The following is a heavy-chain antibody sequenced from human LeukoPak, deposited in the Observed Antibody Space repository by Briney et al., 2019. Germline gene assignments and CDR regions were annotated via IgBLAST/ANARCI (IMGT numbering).Heavy chain of an antibody. CDR1: GFSLSASGVG. D-gene: IGHD6-13*01. Sequence: SGPTLVKPTQTLTLTCTFSGFSLSASGVGVGWIRLHPGKALEWLALIYWDVGKRYSPSLRSRLTITKDTSKNQVVLTMTNMDPVDTATYYCAHLIAAADAEYFQRWGQGTLVTVSS. CDR3: AHLIAAADAEYFQR. V-gene: IGHV2-5*02. J-gene: IGHJ1*01. CDR2: IYWDVGK.